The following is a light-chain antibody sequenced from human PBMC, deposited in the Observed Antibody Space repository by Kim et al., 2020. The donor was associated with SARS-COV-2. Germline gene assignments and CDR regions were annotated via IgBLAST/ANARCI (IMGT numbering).Light chain of an antibody. CDR1: NIGSKS. Sequence: SYELTQPPSVSVAPGKTARITCGGNNIGSKSVHWYQQKPGQAPVLVIYYDSDRPSGIPERFSGSNSGNTATLTISRVEAVDEADYYFQVWDSSSDHWVFGGGTKLTVL. J-gene: IGLJ3*02. CDR3: QVWDSSSDHWV. V-gene: IGLV3-21*04. CDR2: YDS.